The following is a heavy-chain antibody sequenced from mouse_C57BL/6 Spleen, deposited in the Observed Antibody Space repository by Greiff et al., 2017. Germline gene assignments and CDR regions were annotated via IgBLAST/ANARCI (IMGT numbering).Heavy chain of an antibody. V-gene: IGHV5-9*01. J-gene: IGHJ1*03. CDR2: ISGGGGNT. D-gene: IGHD2-3*01. CDR3: ASPYDGSPYWYFDV. Sequence: EVKLVESGGGLVKPGGSLKLSCAASGFTFSSYTMSWVRQTPEKRLEWVATISGGGGNTYYPDSVKGRFPISGDNAKNTLYLQVSSLRSEDTALYYWASPYDGSPYWYFDVWGTGTTVTVSS. CDR1: GFTFSSYT.